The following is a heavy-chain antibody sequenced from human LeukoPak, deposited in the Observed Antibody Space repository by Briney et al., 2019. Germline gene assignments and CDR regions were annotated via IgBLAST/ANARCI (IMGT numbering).Heavy chain of an antibody. V-gene: IGHV1-2*02. CDR3: ARDFLSTLPDY. CDR1: GYTFTGYY. D-gene: IGHD3-16*01. Sequence: ASVKVSCKASGYTFTGYYMHWVRQAPGQGLEWMGWINPNSGGTNYAQKFQGRVTMTTDTSTSTAYMELSSLRSDDTAVYYCARDFLSTLPDYWGQGTLVTVSS. CDR2: INPNSGGT. J-gene: IGHJ4*02.